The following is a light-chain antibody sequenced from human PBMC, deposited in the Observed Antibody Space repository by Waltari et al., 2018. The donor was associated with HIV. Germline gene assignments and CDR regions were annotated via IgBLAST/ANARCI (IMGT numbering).Light chain of an antibody. V-gene: IGLV2-11*01. CDR3: CSYAGTYTYV. Sequence: QSALTQPRSVSGSPGQSVTISCTATSSDVGDHNSVSWYQQHPGKAPKLMIYEVSKWPSGVPDRFSGSKSGNTASLTISGLQAEDEADYYCCSYAGTYTYVFGTGTKVTVL. CDR2: EVS. J-gene: IGLJ1*01. CDR1: SSDVGDHNS.